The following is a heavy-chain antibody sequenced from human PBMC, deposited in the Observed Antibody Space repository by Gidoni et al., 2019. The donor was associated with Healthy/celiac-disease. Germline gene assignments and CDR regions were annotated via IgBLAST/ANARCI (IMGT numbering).Heavy chain of an antibody. Sequence: STLKEPGPTLVKPTQTITLTCTLSGFSLSTSGVRVGWIRQPPGKALEWLALIYCDDDKRYSPSLKSRLTITTDTSDSQVVLTMTNMDPVDTATYYCAHSLYSYDAFAIWGQGTLVTFSS. CDR2: IYCDDDK. J-gene: IGHJ3*02. CDR1: GFSLSTSGVR. CDR3: AHSLYSYDAFAI. D-gene: IGHD5-18*01. V-gene: IGHV2-5*02.